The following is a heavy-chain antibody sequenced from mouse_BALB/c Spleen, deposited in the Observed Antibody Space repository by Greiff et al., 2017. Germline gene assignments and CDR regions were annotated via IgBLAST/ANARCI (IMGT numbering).Heavy chain of an antibody. CDR2: ISYSGST. D-gene: IGHD2-4*01. CDR3: ARRTMITSYAMDY. J-gene: IGHJ4*01. CDR1: GYSITSDYA. V-gene: IGHV3-2*02. Sequence: EVQRVESGPGLVKPSQSLSLTCTVTGYSITSDYAWNWIRQFPGNKLEWMGYISYSGSTSYNPSLKSRISITRDTSKNQFFLQLNSVTTEDTATYYCARRTMITSYAMDYWGQGTSVTVSS.